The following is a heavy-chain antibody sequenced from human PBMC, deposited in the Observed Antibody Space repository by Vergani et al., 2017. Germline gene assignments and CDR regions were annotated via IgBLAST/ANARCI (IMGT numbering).Heavy chain of an antibody. V-gene: IGHV4-34*01. CDR1: GGSFSGYY. CDR2: INHSGST. D-gene: IGHD5-12*01. J-gene: IGHJ6*04. CDR3: ASSRRLRFPMDV. Sequence: QVQLQQWGAGLLKPSETLSLTCAVYGGSFSGYYWSWIRQPPGKGLEWIGEINHSGSTNYNPSLKSRVTISVDTSKNQFSLKLSSVTAADTAVYYCASSRRLRFPMDVWGKGTTVTVSS.